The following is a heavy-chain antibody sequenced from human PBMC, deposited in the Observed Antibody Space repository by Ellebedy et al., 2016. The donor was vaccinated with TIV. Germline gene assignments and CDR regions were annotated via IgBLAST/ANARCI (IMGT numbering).Heavy chain of an antibody. J-gene: IGHJ4*02. CDR2: IYSGGST. CDR1: GFTVSSNE. Sequence: GESLKISXAASGFTVSSNEMSWVRQAPGKGLEWVSVIYSGGSTYYADSVKGRFTISRDNSKNTLYLQMNSLRAEDTAVYYCARVAPTTVAGTDYWGQGTLVTVSS. CDR3: ARVAPTTVAGTDY. D-gene: IGHD6-19*01. V-gene: IGHV3-66*01.